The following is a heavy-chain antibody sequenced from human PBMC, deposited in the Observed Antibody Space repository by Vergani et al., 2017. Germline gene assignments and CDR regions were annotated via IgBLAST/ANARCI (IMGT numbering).Heavy chain of an antibody. CDR2: IFSNDEK. D-gene: IGHD1-26*01. J-gene: IGHJ3*02. CDR1: GFSLSNARMG. CDR3: ARTSSGSYYSWDAVDI. V-gene: IGHV2-26*01. Sequence: QVTLKESGPVLVKPTETLTLTCTVSGFSLSNARMGVSWIRQPPGKALEWLAHIFSNDEKSYSTSLKSRLTISKDTSKSQVVLTMTNMDPVDTARYYCARTSSGSYYSWDAVDIWGQGTMVTVSS.